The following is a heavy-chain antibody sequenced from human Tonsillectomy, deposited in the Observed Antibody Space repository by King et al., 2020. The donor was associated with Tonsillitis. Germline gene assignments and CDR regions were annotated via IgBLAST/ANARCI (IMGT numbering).Heavy chain of an antibody. CDR1: GGSISSGSNY. J-gene: IGHJ5*02. D-gene: IGHD1-7*01. CDR2: IHVNGRN. CDR3: ARDFTPLYEELPLGGWFDP. Sequence: QLQLQESGPGLVKPSQTLSLTCTVSGGSISSGSNYWTWIRQPAGKGLEWIGHIHVNGRNNYSPSLKSRVTMSVDTSKNQFSLKLRSVTAADTAVYYCARDFTPLYEELPLGGWFDPGAREPWSPSPQ. V-gene: IGHV4-61*02.